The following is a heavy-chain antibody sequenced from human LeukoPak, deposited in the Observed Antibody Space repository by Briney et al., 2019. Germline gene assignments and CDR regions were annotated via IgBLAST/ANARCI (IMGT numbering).Heavy chain of an antibody. Sequence: GGSLRLSCVASGFTFTNYDMYWVRQATGKGLEWVAAIGTAGDTYYADSVKGRFTISRENAKNSFYLQMNSLRAGDTAVYYCARAYYYDYSISWYFDYWGQGTLVTVSS. CDR2: IGTAGDT. CDR3: ARAYYYDYSISWYFDY. CDR1: GFTFTNYD. V-gene: IGHV3-13*01. D-gene: IGHD3-22*01. J-gene: IGHJ4*02.